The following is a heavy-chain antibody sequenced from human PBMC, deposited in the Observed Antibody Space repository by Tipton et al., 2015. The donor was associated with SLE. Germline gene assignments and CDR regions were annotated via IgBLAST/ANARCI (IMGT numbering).Heavy chain of an antibody. CDR3: ARRRECGSCPEAYAYYYGMDV. CDR2: INHDGST. CDR1: GGSLRGYS. Sequence: TLSLTCTVYGGSLRGYSWGWIRQPPGKGLEWIGEINHDGSTDYSPSLKSRVTISLDTSENHFSLNLYSVTAADTAVYSCARRRECGSCPEAYAYYYGMDVWGQGTTVTVSS. D-gene: IGHD2-2*01. J-gene: IGHJ6*02. V-gene: IGHV4-34*01.